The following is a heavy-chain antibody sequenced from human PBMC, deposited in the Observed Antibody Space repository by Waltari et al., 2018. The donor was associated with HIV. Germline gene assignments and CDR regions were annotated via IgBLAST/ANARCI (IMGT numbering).Heavy chain of an antibody. CDR3: AKDYFVVVTAAGPFDP. D-gene: IGHD2-21*02. J-gene: IGHJ5*02. CDR1: GFCLRSYG. Sequence: QVQLVESGAGVVQPGGSLRLSCAASGFCLRSYGTHWVRQAPGKGLEWVAVISYDGSNNYYADSVKGRFTISRDNSKNTLYLQMNSLRAEDTAVYYCAKDYFVVVTAAGPFDPWGQGTLVTVSS. CDR2: ISYDGSNN. V-gene: IGHV3-30*18.